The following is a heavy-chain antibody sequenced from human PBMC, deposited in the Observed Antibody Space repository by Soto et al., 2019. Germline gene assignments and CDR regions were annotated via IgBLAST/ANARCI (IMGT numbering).Heavy chain of an antibody. D-gene: IGHD3-22*01. J-gene: IGHJ5*02. Sequence: TVKVSCKASGYTFTSYGISWVRQAPGQGLEWMGGIIPIFGTANYAQKFQGRVTITADESTSTPYMELSSLRSEDTAVYYCARDGTRNSSGYYYNWFDPWGQGTLVTVSS. V-gene: IGHV1-69*13. CDR3: ARDGTRNSSGYYYNWFDP. CDR1: GYTFTSYG. CDR2: IIPIFGTA.